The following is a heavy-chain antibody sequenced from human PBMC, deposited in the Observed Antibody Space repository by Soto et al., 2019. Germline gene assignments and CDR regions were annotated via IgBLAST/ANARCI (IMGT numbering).Heavy chain of an antibody. D-gene: IGHD3-3*01. J-gene: IGHJ6*03. CDR1: GYTFTSYG. CDR2: ISAYNGNT. Sequence: ASVKVSCKASGYTFTSYGISWVRQAPGQGLERMGWISAYNGNTNYAQKLQGRVTMTTDTSTSTAYMELRSLRSDDTAVYYCARDTIFVVVPPRNDYYYYYMDVWGKGTTVTVSS. CDR3: ARDTIFVVVPPRNDYYYYYMDV. V-gene: IGHV1-18*01.